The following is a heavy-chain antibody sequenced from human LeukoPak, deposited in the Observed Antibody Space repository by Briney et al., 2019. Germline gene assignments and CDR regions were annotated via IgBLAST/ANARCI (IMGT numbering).Heavy chain of an antibody. CDR1: GYTFTGYY. Sequence: GASVKVSCKASGYTFTGYYMHWVRQAPGQWLEWMGWINPNNGGTNYAQKFQGWVTMTRDTSISTAYMELSRLRSDDTAVYYCARDREYYDSSGYYLDGMDVWGQGTTVTVSS. D-gene: IGHD3-22*01. V-gene: IGHV1-2*04. CDR3: ARDREYYDSSGYYLDGMDV. CDR2: INPNNGGT. J-gene: IGHJ6*02.